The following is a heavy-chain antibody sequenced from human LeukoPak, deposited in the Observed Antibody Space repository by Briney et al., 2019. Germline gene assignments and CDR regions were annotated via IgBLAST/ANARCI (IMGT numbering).Heavy chain of an antibody. J-gene: IGHJ4*02. CDR2: ISGSGGST. V-gene: IGHV3-23*01. Sequence: PGGSLRLSCAASEFTFSSYAMSWVRQAPGKGLEWVSAISGSGGSTYYADSVKGRFTISRDNSKNTLYLQMNSLRAEDTAVYYCAKGLGSFHQSPFDYWGQGALVTVSS. CDR1: EFTFSSYA. D-gene: IGHD1-26*01. CDR3: AKGLGSFHQSPFDY.